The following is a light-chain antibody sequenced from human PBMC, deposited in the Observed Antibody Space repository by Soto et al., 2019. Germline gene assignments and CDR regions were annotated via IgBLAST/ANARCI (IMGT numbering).Light chain of an antibody. V-gene: IGLV3-21*02. Sequence: SYELTQAPSVSVAPGQTATITCGGDNIGGKSVHWYQQKPGQAPILVVDDDRDRPSGIPERFSGSSSGNTATLTISRVEAGDEADYWCHVWDPDSDHAIFGGGTKLTVL. CDR2: DDR. J-gene: IGLJ2*01. CDR3: HVWDPDSDHAI. CDR1: NIGGKS.